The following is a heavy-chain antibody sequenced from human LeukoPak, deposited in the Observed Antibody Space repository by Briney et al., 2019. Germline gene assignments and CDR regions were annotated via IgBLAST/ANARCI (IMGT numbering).Heavy chain of an antibody. V-gene: IGHV3-30*18. Sequence: HPGRSLRLSCAASGFTLSNYAIHWVRQAPGRGLEWVAVISYDGSNKSYAESVKGRFTTSRDKSKNKVYLQMNSLRPGETAVYYCAKDRVATIKGVYYFACWGQGTLVTAS. CDR3: AKDRVATIKGVYYFAC. CDR1: GFTLSNYA. J-gene: IGHJ4*02. D-gene: IGHD5-12*01. CDR2: ISYDGSNK.